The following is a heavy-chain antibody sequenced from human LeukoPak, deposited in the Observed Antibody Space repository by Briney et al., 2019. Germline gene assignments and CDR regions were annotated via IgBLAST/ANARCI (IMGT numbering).Heavy chain of an antibody. J-gene: IGHJ4*02. CDR3: ARYSSSWYGVDY. D-gene: IGHD6-13*01. CDR2: IYYSGST. Sequence: PSETLSLTCTVSGGSISSYYWSWIRQPPGKGLEWIGYIYYSGSTNYNPSLKSRVTISVDTSKNQFSLKLSSVTAEDTAVYYCARYSSSWYGVDYWGQGTLVTVSS. CDR1: GGSISSYY. V-gene: IGHV4-59*01.